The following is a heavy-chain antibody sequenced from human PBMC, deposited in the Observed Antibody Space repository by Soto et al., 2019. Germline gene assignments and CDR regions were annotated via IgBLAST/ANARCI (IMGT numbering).Heavy chain of an antibody. CDR1: GFTFSSYA. CDR3: AKYEMVAATRFYYYMDV. Sequence: GESLKISCAASGFTFSSYAMSWVRQAPGKGLEWVSAISGSGGSTYYADSVKGRFTISRDNSKNTLYLQMNSLRAEDTAVYYCAKYEMVAATRFYYYMDVWGKGTTVTVS. J-gene: IGHJ6*03. V-gene: IGHV3-23*01. CDR2: ISGSGGST. D-gene: IGHD2-15*01.